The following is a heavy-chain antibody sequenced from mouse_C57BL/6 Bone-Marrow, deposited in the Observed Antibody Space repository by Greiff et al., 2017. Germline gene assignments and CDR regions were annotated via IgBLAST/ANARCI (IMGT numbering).Heavy chain of an antibody. CDR2: IYWDDDK. V-gene: IGHV8-12*01. J-gene: IGHJ1*03. Sequence: QVTLKVSGPGILQSSQTLSLTCSFSGFSLSTSGMGVSWIRQPSGNGLEWLALIYWDDDKCYDPFLKSRPTISKDTSRNQVFHKITSVDTADDSAIYYCRRGWLPWYFDVWGTGTTVTGSS. D-gene: IGHD2-2*01. CDR3: CRRGWLPWYFDV. CDR1: GFSLSTSGMG.